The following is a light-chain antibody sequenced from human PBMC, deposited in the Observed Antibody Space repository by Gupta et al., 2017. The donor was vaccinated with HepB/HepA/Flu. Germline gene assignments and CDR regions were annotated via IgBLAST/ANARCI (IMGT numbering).Light chain of an antibody. Sequence: EIVLTQSPGTLSLSPGERVTLSCRASESVSSGYVAWYQRKPGQAPTLLMHTTSTRATGVPDRFSGSGAGRNFILTISGLEPEDFAVYYCQQYGSSPRTFGQGTKLEVK. J-gene: IGKJ1*01. CDR3: QQYGSSPRT. V-gene: IGKV3-20*01. CDR1: ESVSSGY. CDR2: TTS.